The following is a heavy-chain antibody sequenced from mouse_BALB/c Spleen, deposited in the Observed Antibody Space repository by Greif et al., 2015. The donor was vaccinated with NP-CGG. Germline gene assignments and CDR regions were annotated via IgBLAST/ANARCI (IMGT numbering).Heavy chain of an antibody. CDR3: AMITTFAY. V-gene: IGHV1-77*01. CDR1: GYTFTDYV. J-gene: IGHJ3*01. CDR2: IYPGSGST. Sequence: VQLQESGPELVKPGASVKMSCKASGYTFTDYVISWVKQRTGQGLEWIGEIYPGSGSTYYNEKFKGKATLTADKSSNTAYMQLSSLTSEDSAVYFCAMITTFAYWGQGTLVTVSA. D-gene: IGHD2-4*01.